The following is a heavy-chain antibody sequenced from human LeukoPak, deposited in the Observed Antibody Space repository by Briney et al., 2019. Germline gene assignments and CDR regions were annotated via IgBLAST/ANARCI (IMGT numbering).Heavy chain of an antibody. J-gene: IGHJ5*02. D-gene: IGHD3-10*01. Sequence: ASVKVSCKASGYTFIDYYMHWVRQAPGQGLEWMGWINPNSGGTNYAQNFQGRVTMTRDTSIRTVYMELSRLRSDDTAVYYCANTYALGDYYKGGFDPWGQGTLVTVSS. CDR3: ANTYALGDYYKGGFDP. CDR2: INPNSGGT. CDR1: GYTFIDYY. V-gene: IGHV1-2*02.